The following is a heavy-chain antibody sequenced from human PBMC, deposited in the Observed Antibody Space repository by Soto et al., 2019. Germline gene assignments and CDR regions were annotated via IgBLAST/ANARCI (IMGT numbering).Heavy chain of an antibody. CDR1: GYNFDTYW. CDR2: IDPIDSKT. CDR3: ARRIAAASGYYYYAFDV. V-gene: IGHV5-10-1*01. D-gene: IGHD6-13*01. J-gene: IGHJ6*02. Sequence: GESLKISCKGSGYNFDTYWINWVRQTPGKGLEWMGRIDPIDSKTKYSPSLEGHITISVDKSISTTYLQWSSLKASDTAIYYCARRIAAASGYYYYAFDVWGQGTAVTVSS.